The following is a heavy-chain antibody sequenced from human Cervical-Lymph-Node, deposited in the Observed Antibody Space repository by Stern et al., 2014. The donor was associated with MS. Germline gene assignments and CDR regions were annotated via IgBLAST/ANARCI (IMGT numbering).Heavy chain of an antibody. Sequence: VQLVQSGAEMKKPGASVKVSCKASGYTFTSYGIGWVRQATGQGLEWMGWIGAKNGNTEYAQNLQGRVTMTRDTSTSTAYMELRSLRSDDTAVYYCARNVYSNYPFDYWGQGTLVTVSS. CDR1: GYTFTSYG. D-gene: IGHD4-11*01. J-gene: IGHJ4*02. V-gene: IGHV1-18*01. CDR2: IGAKNGNT. CDR3: ARNVYSNYPFDY.